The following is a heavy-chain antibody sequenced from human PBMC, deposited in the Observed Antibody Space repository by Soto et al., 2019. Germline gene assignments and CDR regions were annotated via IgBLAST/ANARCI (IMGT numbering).Heavy chain of an antibody. Sequence: GGSLRLSCAASGFTFSSYAMSWVRQAPGKGLEWVSAISGSGGSTYYADSVKGRFTISRDNSKNTLYLQMNSLRAEDTAVYYCAKESSSGSYYRYYYYGMDVWGQGTTVTVSS. CDR2: ISGSGGST. V-gene: IGHV3-23*01. D-gene: IGHD1-26*01. CDR3: AKESSSGSYYRYYYYGMDV. CDR1: GFTFSSYA. J-gene: IGHJ6*02.